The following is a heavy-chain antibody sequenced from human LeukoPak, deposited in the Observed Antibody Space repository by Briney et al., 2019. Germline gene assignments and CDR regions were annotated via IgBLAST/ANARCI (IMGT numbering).Heavy chain of an antibody. J-gene: IGHJ6*03. Sequence: PGGSLRLSCAASGFTFSSYSMNWVRQAPGKGLEWVSSISSSSSYIYYADSMKGRFTISRDNAKNSLYLQMNSLRAEDTAVYYCASPNPRIAARPYYYYYMDVWGKGTTVTVSS. V-gene: IGHV3-21*01. CDR2: ISSSSSYI. D-gene: IGHD6-6*01. CDR1: GFTFSSYS. CDR3: ASPNPRIAARPYYYYYMDV.